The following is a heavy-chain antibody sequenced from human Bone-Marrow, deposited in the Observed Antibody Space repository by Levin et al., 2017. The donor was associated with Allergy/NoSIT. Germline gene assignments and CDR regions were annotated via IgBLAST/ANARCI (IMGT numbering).Heavy chain of an antibody. Sequence: GESLKISCAASGFTFNNYGMHWVRQAPGKGLEWVAVISYDGSNKYYADSVKDRFTISRDQSKNTLYLQMNSLRAEDTAVYYCARGIIGDVRVAHKEAFDIWGQGTMVSVSS. CDR1: GFTFNNYG. D-gene: IGHD2-8*02. CDR3: ARGIIGDVRVAHKEAFDI. V-gene: IGHV3-30*03. J-gene: IGHJ3*02. CDR2: ISYDGSNK.